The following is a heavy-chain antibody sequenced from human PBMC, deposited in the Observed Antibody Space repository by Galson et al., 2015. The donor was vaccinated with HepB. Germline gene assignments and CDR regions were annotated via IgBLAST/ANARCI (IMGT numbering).Heavy chain of an antibody. J-gene: IGHJ6*02. CDR3: ARWPPGIAAELVGDYYGMDV. CDR2: ISAYNGNT. CDR1: GYTFTSYG. Sequence: SVKVSCKASGYTFTSYGISWVRQAPGQGFEWMGWISAYNGNTNYAQKLQGRVTMTTDTSTSTAYMELRSLRSDDTAVYYCARWPPGIAAELVGDYYGMDVWGQGTTVTVSS. D-gene: IGHD6-13*01. V-gene: IGHV1-18*04.